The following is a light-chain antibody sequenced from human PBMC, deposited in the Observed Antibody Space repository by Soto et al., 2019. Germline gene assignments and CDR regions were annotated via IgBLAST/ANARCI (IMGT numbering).Light chain of an antibody. CDR1: QSVSNN. V-gene: IGKV3-15*01. Sequence: EIVMTQSPATLSVSPGERATLSCRASQSVSNNLAWYQQKPGQTPRLLIYGASTRATGIPVRFSGSGSRTEFTLTISSLQSEDFAVYYCQQYNNWPPVSFGKGTKLEIK. CDR3: QQYNNWPPVS. CDR2: GAS. J-gene: IGKJ2*03.